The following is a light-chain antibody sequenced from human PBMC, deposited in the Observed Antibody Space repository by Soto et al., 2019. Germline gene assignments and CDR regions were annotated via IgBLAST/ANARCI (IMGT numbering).Light chain of an antibody. CDR2: AAS. V-gene: IGKV1-27*01. CDR1: QGISNF. J-gene: IGKJ5*01. Sequence: DIPMTQSPSSLSASVGDIVTITCRASQGISNFLAWYQQQPGKVPKVLISAASTLQSGVPSRFSGSGSGTDFTLTITSLQPEDVATYYCQQYSSVITFGQGTRLEIK. CDR3: QQYSSVIT.